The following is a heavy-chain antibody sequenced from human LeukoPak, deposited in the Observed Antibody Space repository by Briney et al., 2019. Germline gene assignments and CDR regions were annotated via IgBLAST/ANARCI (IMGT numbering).Heavy chain of an antibody. J-gene: IGHJ4*02. CDR1: GGSLNGYY. D-gene: IGHD3-3*01. CDR3: ARVPLRFLEPFDY. CDR2: INHSGTT. V-gene: IGHV4-34*01. Sequence: SETWSLTCSVYGGSLNGYYWSWIRQPPGKGLEWIGEINHSGTTNYNPSLKSRVTMSLDTSKNQFSLRLNSVTAADTAVYYCARVPLRFLEPFDYWGQGTLVTVSS.